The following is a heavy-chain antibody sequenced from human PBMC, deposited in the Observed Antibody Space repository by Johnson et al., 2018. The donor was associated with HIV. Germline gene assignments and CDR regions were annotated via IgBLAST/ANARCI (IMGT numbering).Heavy chain of an antibody. CDR3: AREGPYWAYDI. D-gene: IGHD2-15*01. J-gene: IGHJ3*02. Sequence: QVQLVESGGDLVKPGGSLRLSCGASEFILSDYYISWVRQAPEKGLEWISYISSSGGTIFYADSVKGRFTISRDIAKNTLYLQMSSLRAEDTAVYYCAREGPYWAYDIWGQGTMVTVSS. CDR1: EFILSDYY. CDR2: ISSSGGTI. V-gene: IGHV3-11*04.